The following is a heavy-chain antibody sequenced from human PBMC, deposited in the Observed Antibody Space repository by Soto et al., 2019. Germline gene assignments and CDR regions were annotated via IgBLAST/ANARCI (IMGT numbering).Heavy chain of an antibody. CDR2: ISAYNGNT. J-gene: IGHJ4*02. D-gene: IGHD3-10*01. V-gene: IGHV1-18*01. CDR3: ARGLFSGTSYSGGWYFFDY. Sequence: ASVKVSCKASGYTFTSYHINWVRQAPEQGLEWMGWISAYNGNTNYAQKLQGRVTMTTDTSTSTAYMELRSLRSDDTAVYYCARGLFSGTSYSGGWYFFDYWGPGTLVTVSS. CDR1: GYTFTSYH.